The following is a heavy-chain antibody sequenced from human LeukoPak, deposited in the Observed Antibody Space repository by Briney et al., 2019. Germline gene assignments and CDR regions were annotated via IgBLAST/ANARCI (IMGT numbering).Heavy chain of an antibody. V-gene: IGHV4-4*07. J-gene: IGHJ6*02. Sequence: SETLSLTCTVSGGSISSYYWSWIRQPAGKGLEWIGRIYTSGSTNYKPSLKSRVTMSVDTSKNQFSLKLSSVTAADTAVYYCARQPQRYYYYGMDVWGQGTTVTVSS. CDR2: IYTSGST. CDR3: ARQPQRYYYYGMDV. CDR1: GGSISSYY.